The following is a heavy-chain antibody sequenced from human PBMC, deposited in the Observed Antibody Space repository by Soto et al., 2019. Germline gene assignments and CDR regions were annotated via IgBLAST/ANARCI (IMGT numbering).Heavy chain of an antibody. D-gene: IGHD2-15*01. J-gene: IGHJ5*02. CDR1: GYTFTAYY. CDR2: INPNSGFT. V-gene: IGHV1-2*02. CDR3: ARGTHCTGGSCYWFDP. Sequence: ASAKVSCKTSGYTFTAYYIHWVRQAPGQGLEWMGWINPNSGFTNYAQKFQGRVTVTRDTSISTAYMELTTLRSDDTAVYYCARGTHCTGGSCYWFDPWGQGTLVTVSS.